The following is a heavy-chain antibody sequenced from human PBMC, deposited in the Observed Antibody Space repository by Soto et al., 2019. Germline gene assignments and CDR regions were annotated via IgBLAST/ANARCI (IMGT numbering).Heavy chain of an antibody. V-gene: IGHV3-73*01. J-gene: IGHJ4*02. Sequence: PGGSLRLSCAASGFTFSDSGMHWVRQAPGKGLEWVGRMRSKANKYATAYAASVKGRFTVSRDDSTNTAYLQMNSLKTEDTAVYYCTRSTGKGTDYWGQGTLVTVSS. CDR3: TRSTGKGTDY. CDR1: GFTFSDSG. D-gene: IGHD1-1*01. CDR2: MRSKANKYAT.